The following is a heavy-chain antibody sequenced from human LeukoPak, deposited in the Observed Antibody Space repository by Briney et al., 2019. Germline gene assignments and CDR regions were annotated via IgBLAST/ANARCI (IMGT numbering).Heavy chain of an antibody. D-gene: IGHD3-3*01. CDR3: ASRSSIWSGYQDTLYYFDS. Sequence: KPSETLSLTCTVSGGSISSYYWSWIRQPPGKRLEWIAHIYYSGSTNYNPSLKSRVTISVDTSKNQFSLKLSSVTAADTAVYYCASRSSIWSGYQDTLYYFDSWGQGTLVTVSS. CDR1: GGSISSYY. CDR2: IYYSGST. J-gene: IGHJ4*02. V-gene: IGHV4-59*01.